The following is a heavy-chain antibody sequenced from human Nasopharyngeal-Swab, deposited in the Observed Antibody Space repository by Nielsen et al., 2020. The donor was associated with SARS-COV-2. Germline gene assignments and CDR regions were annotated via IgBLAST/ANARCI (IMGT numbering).Heavy chain of an antibody. D-gene: IGHD3-22*01. CDR1: GGSFTDYY. CDR3: ARGLVDVNMMLVVIGFSYWLDS. CDR2: INHRGST. Sequence: SETLSLTCAVYGGSFTDYYWTWIRQPPGKGLEWIGEINHRGSTNYNPSLKSRVTISADTSKHQFSLNLSSVTAADTAVYYCARGLVDVNMMLVVIGFSYWLDSWGQGTLVTVSS. J-gene: IGHJ5*01. V-gene: IGHV4-34*01.